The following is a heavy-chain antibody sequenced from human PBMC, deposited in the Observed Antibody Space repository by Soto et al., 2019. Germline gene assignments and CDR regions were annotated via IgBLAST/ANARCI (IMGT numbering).Heavy chain of an antibody. CDR2: IYYSGST. CDR3: ARHFGSGWIFDY. V-gene: IGHV4-59*08. J-gene: IGHJ4*02. D-gene: IGHD6-19*01. Sequence: SETLSLTCTVSGGSISSYYWSWIRQPPGKGLEWIGYIYYSGSTNYNPPLKSRVTISVDTSKNQFSLKLSSVTAADTAVYYCARHFGSGWIFDYWGQGTLVTVSS. CDR1: GGSISSYY.